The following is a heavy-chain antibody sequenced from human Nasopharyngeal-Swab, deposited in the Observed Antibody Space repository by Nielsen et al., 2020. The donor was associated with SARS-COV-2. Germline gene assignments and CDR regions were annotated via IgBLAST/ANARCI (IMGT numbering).Heavy chain of an antibody. J-gene: IGHJ5*02. CDR2: ISSSGST. CDR3: TSSLWFGELLGWFDP. V-gene: IGHV4-30-4*01. D-gene: IGHD3-10*01. CDR1: GGSINSGDFY. Sequence: SETLSLTCSVSGGSINSGDFYWSWIRQPPGRDLEWIGYISSSGSTHYNPSLKSRVTISGDTSKRQFPLNLRSVTAADTAVYYCTSSLWFGELLGWFDPWGQGTLVTVSS.